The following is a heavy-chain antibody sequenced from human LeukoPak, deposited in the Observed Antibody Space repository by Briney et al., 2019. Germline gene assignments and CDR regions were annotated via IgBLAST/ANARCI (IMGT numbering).Heavy chain of an antibody. Sequence: PGGSLRLSCAASGFTFSSYSMNWVRRAPGKEREWVSSISSSSIYIYYAASVKGRFAISRDNAKTSLYLQMNSLRAEDTAVYYCARDLEDSSGYSFDYWGQGTLVTVSS. CDR2: ISSSSIYI. CDR1: GFTFSSYS. V-gene: IGHV3-21*01. CDR3: ARDLEDSSGYSFDY. D-gene: IGHD3-22*01. J-gene: IGHJ4*02.